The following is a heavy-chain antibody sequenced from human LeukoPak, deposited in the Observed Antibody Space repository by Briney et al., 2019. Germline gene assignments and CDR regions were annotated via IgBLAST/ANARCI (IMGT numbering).Heavy chain of an antibody. D-gene: IGHD2-21*01. CDR2: ISYDGSNK. CDR3: ARGVVVKGMDV. CDR1: GFTFSSYA. V-gene: IGHV3-30-3*01. Sequence: PGRSLRLSCAASGFTFSSYAMQWVRQAPAKGLEWVAVISYDGSNKYYADSVKGRFTISRDNSKNTLYLQMNSLRAEDTAVYYCARGVVVKGMDVWGQGTTVTVSS. J-gene: IGHJ6*02.